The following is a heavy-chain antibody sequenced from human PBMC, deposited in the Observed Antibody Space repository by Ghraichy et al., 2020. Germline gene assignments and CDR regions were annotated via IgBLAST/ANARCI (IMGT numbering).Heavy chain of an antibody. CDR1: NGPFDSYY. CDR3: ARGRKSSQQLVPLPFDY. J-gene: IGHJ4*02. CDR2: INHSGST. Sequence: SETLSLTCAVYNGPFDSYYWSWIRQPPGKGLQWIGEINHSGSTNYNPSLKSRVALSVDRLKNQFSLRLSFVTAADTAMYYCARGRKSSQQLVPLPFDYWGQGTLDNVSS. D-gene: IGHD6-13*01. V-gene: IGHV4-34*01.